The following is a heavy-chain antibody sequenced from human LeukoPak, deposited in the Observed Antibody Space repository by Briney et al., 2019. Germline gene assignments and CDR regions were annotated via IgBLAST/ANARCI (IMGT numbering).Heavy chain of an antibody. D-gene: IGHD6-13*01. CDR2: IKQDGSEK. V-gene: IGHV3-7*05. CDR1: GFTFSNHW. CDR3: ARGGSSRYYY. Sequence: PGGSLRLSCAASGFTFSNHWMSWVRQAPGKGLEWVANIKQDGSEKYYVDSVKGRFTISRDNAKNSLYLQMNSLRAEDTAVYYCARGGSSRYYYWGQGTLVTVSS. J-gene: IGHJ4*02.